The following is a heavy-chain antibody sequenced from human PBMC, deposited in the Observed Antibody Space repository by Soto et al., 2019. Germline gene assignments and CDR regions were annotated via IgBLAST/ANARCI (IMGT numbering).Heavy chain of an antibody. V-gene: IGHV4-31*03. Sequence: LSLPCTVSGGSISSGGYYWSWIRQHPGKGLEWIGYIYYSGRTYYNPSLHSRVSIAVDTTENQFSLKLTSVTAADTSVYYCARGSFSSSSSWFDPWGRGTLVTVSS. CDR2: IYYSGRT. CDR1: GGSISSGGYY. D-gene: IGHD6-6*01. CDR3: ARGSFSSSSSWFDP. J-gene: IGHJ5*02.